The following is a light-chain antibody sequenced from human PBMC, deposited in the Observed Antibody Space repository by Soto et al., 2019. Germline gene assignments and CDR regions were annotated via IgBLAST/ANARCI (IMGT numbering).Light chain of an antibody. Sequence: QSALTQPPSASGSFGQSVTISCTGTSSDVGGYNYVSWYQQHPGKAPKLMIYEVSERSSGVPDRFSGSKSGNTAFLTVSGLQADEEADYYCSSYSGTNYHYVFGTGTKLTVL. J-gene: IGLJ1*01. CDR2: EVS. V-gene: IGLV2-8*01. CDR1: SSDVGGYNY. CDR3: SSYSGTNYHYV.